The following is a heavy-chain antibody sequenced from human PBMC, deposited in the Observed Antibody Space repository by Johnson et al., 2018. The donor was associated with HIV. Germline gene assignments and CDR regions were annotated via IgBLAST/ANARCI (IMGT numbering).Heavy chain of an antibody. CDR2: IQNDGANK. J-gene: IGHJ3*01. V-gene: IGHV3-30*02. CDR1: GFSISNYG. Sequence: QEQLVESGGGVVQPGESLRLSCVVTGFSISNYGVHWVRQAPGKGLEWVAFIQNDGANKYYAAFVKGRFTISRDNSRNTVYLQMSKLRTEETAVYYCAKGEAQEGWIQLGSYAFDFWGRGTLVTVSS. CDR3: AKGEAQEGWIQLGSYAFDF. D-gene: IGHD5-12*01.